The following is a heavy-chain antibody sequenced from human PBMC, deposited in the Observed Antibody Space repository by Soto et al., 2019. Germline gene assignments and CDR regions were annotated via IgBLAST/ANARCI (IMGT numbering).Heavy chain of an antibody. CDR3: TKDQGRSIAVAGTNWFDP. D-gene: IGHD6-19*01. CDR1: GFTFSSYA. V-gene: IGHV3-23*01. CDR2: ISGSGGST. J-gene: IGHJ5*02. Sequence: PGGSLRLSCAASGFTFSSYAMSWVRQAPGKGLEWVSAISGSGGSTYYADSVKGRLTISRDNSKNTLYLQMNSLRAEDTAVYYCTKDQGRSIAVAGTNWFDPWGQGTLVTVSS.